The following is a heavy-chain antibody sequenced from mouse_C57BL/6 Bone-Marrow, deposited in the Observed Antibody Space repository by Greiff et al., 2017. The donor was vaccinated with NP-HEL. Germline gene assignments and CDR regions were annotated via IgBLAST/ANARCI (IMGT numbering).Heavy chain of an antibody. J-gene: IGHJ3*01. V-gene: IGHV2-2*01. D-gene: IGHD2-4*01. CDR2: IWSGGST. CDR3: ARGLRRFAY. CDR1: GFSLTSYG. Sequence: VKLMESEPGLVQPSQSLSITCTVSGFSLTSYGVHWVRQSPGKGLEWLGVIWSGGSTDYNAAFISRLSISKDNSKSQVFFKMNSLQADDTAIYYCARGLRRFAYWGQGTLVTVSA.